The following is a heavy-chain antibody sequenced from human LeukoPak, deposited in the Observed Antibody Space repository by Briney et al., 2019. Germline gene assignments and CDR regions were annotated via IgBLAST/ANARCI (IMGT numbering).Heavy chain of an antibody. Sequence: GGSLRLSCAASGFTFSSYAMHWVRQAPGKGLEWVAVISYDGSNKYYADSVKGRFTISRDNSKNTLYLQMNSLRAEDTAVYYCARLYVQLYAFDIWGQGTMVTVSS. CDR2: ISYDGSNK. CDR3: ARLYVQLYAFDI. V-gene: IGHV3-30-3*01. CDR1: GFTFSSYA. D-gene: IGHD5-18*01. J-gene: IGHJ3*02.